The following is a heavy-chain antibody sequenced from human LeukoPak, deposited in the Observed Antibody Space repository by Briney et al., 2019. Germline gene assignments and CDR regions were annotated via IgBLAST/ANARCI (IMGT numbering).Heavy chain of an antibody. CDR1: GYTLTELS. CDR2: FDPEDGET. J-gene: IGHJ4*02. Sequence: GASVKVCCKVSGYTLTELSMHWVRQAPGKGLEWMGGFDPEDGETIYAQKFQGRVTMTEDTSTDTAYMELSSLRSEDTAVYYCATGGFSAYYYDSSGYYSFDYWGQGTLVTVSS. V-gene: IGHV1-24*01. CDR3: ATGGFSAYYYDSSGYYSFDY. D-gene: IGHD3-22*01.